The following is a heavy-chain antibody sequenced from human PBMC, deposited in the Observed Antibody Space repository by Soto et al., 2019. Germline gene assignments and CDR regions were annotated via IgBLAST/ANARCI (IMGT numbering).Heavy chain of an antibody. CDR1: GGSISSGGYY. J-gene: IGHJ4*02. Sequence: SETLSLTCTVSGGSISSGGYYWSWIRQHPGKGLEWIGYIYYSGSTYYNPSLKSRVTISVDTSKNQFSLKLSSVTAADTAVYYCARKRGGNSDDWGQGTLVTVSS. CDR2: IYYSGST. CDR3: ARKRGGNSDD. D-gene: IGHD2-21*02. V-gene: IGHV4-31*03.